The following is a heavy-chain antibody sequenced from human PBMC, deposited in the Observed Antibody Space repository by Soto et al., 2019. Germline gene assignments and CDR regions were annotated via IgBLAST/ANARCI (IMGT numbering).Heavy chain of an antibody. CDR1: GGSISSSNW. D-gene: IGHD3-10*01. CDR2: IYHSGST. CDR3: XRVMXXGDXLSAFDI. J-gene: IGHJ3*02. Sequence: QVQLQESGPGLVXPSGXXSLTCAVSGGSISSSNWWSWVRQPPGKGLEWIGEIYHSGSTNYNPSLKSRVTISVDKSKNQFSLKLSSVTAADTAVYYCXRVMXXGDXLSAFDIWGQGTMVTVSS. V-gene: IGHV4-4*02.